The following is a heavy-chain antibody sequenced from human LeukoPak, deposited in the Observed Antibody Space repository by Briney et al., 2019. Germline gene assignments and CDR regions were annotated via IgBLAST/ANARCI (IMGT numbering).Heavy chain of an antibody. D-gene: IGHD6-13*01. CDR2: IKQDGSEK. J-gene: IGHJ4*02. Sequence: GGTLRLSCAASGFTFSSYWMRWVRQAPGKGREWVANIKQDGSEKYYVDSVKGRFTISRDNAKNSLYLQMNSLRAEDTAVYYCARGPLQLVLGIDYWGQGTLVTVSA. V-gene: IGHV3-7*01. CDR1: GFTFSSYW. CDR3: ARGPLQLVLGIDY.